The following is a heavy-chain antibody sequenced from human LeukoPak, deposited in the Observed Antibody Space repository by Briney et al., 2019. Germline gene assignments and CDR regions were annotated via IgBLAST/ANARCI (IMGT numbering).Heavy chain of an antibody. V-gene: IGHV3-7*03. CDR1: GFSFSSYW. J-gene: IGHJ6*02. CDR3: ARDSGGGDYYYYGMDV. CDR2: IKQDGSEK. D-gene: IGHD2-15*01. Sequence: GGSLRLSCAASGFSFSSYWMSWVRQAPGKGLEWVANIKQDGSEKYYVDSVKGRFTISRDNAKNSLYLQMNSLRAEDTAVYYCARDSGGGDYYYYGMDVWGQGTTVTVSS.